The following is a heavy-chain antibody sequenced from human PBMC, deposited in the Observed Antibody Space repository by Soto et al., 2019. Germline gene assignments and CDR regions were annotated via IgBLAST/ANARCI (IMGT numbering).Heavy chain of an antibody. CDR2: ISSSSSYT. CDR1: GFTFSDYY. V-gene: IGHV3-11*06. D-gene: IGHD5-12*01. J-gene: IGHJ6*02. CDR3: ARERNKSGSRFPQVVYYYYGMDV. Sequence: PGGSLRLSCAASGFTFSDYYMSWIRQAPGKGLEWVSYISSSSSYTNYADSVKGRFTISRDNAKNSLYLQMNSLRAEDTAVHYCARERNKSGSRFPQVVYYYYGMDVWGQGTTVTVSS.